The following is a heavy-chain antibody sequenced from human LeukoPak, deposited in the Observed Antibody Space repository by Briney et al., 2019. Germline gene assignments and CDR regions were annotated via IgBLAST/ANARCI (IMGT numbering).Heavy chain of an antibody. J-gene: IGHJ4*02. CDR1: GFTFSSYS. D-gene: IGHD2-15*01. V-gene: IGHV3-21*01. CDR3: TRDLTSYCSGGSCASGF. Sequence: GGSLRLSCGASGFTFSSYSMNWVRQARGKGLEWVSSFSSSSSYIYYADSVNGRFTISRDNAKNSLYLQMNSLRDEDTAVYYCTRDLTSYCSGGSCASGFWGQGTLVTVSS. CDR2: FSSSSSYI.